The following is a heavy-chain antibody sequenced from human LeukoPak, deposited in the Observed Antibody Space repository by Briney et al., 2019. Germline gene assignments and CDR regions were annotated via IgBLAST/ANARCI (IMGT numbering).Heavy chain of an antibody. Sequence: GGSLRLSCAASGFTFSNYWMTWVRQAPGKVLEWVAHINQDGSEEHYMDSVKARFTISRDNAKNSLSLQMNSLRAEDTAVYYCVRDGGVSGYDLLDYWGRGTLVTVSS. CDR2: INQDGSEE. J-gene: IGHJ4*02. V-gene: IGHV3-7*01. CDR3: VRDGGVSGYDLLDY. D-gene: IGHD5-12*01. CDR1: GFTFSNYW.